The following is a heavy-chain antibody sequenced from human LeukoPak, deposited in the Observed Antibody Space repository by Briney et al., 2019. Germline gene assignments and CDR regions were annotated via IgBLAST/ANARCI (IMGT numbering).Heavy chain of an antibody. CDR1: GFTFSSYA. CDR3: ASSLRSYYYGSGSAESPYFDY. V-gene: IGHV3-30-3*01. D-gene: IGHD3-10*01. CDR2: ISYDGSNK. J-gene: IGHJ4*02. Sequence: PGGSLRLSCAASGFTFSSYAMHWVRQAPGKGLEWVAVISYDGSNKYYADSVKGRFTISRDNSKNTLYLQMNSLRAEDTAVYYCASSLRSYYYGSGSAESPYFDYWGQGTLVTVSS.